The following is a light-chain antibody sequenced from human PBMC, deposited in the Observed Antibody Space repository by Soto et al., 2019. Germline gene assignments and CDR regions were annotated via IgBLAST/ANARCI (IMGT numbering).Light chain of an antibody. CDR3: QQYNNWPRT. V-gene: IGKV3-20*01. CDR1: QSVSSNY. CDR2: GAS. J-gene: IGKJ5*01. Sequence: EIVLTQSPGTLSLSPGEIATLSCRASQSVSSNYLAWYQQKPGQAPRLLIYGASNRATGIPDRFSGSGSGTDFTLTISSLQSEDFAVYYCQQYNNWPRTFGQGTRLEIK.